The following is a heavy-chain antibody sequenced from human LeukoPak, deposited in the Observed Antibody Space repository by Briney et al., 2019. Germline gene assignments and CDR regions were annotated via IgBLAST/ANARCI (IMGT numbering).Heavy chain of an antibody. CDR3: AKGRLFD. V-gene: IGHV3-23*01. CDR2: ISLIGGST. J-gene: IGHJ4*02. D-gene: IGHD3-22*01. CDR1: GFTFSTYG. Sequence: GGSLRLSCAASGFTFSTYGMHWVRQAPGKGLEWVSTISLIGGSTYYADSVKGRFTISRDNSKNTVYLQMNSLRAEDTAVYYCAKGRLFDWGQGTLVTVSS.